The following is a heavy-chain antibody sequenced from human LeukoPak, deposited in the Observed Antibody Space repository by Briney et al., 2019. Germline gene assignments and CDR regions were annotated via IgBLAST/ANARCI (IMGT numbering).Heavy chain of an antibody. CDR1: GFTVSSNY. J-gene: IGHJ4*02. D-gene: IGHD6-13*01. Sequence: GGSLRLSCAASGFTVSSNYMSWVRQAPGKGLEWVSVIYSGGSTYYADSVKGRFTISRDNPKNTLYLQMNSLRAEDTAVYYCARGGSSSWYAGYWGQGTLVTVSP. CDR2: IYSGGST. CDR3: ARGGSSSWYAGY. V-gene: IGHV3-53*01.